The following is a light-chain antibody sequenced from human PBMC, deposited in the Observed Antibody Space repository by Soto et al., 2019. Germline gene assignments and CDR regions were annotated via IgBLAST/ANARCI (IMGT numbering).Light chain of an antibody. V-gene: IGKV3-20*01. CDR3: QQYGSSRWT. J-gene: IGKJ1*01. CDR1: QSVSSTY. CDR2: GAS. Sequence: IGLTQSPGTLSLSPGERATLSCRASQSVSSTYLAWLQQKAGQAPRLLIHGASSRAIGIPDRFSGSGSGTDFTLTISRLELEDFAVYYCQQYGSSRWTFGQGTKVEIK.